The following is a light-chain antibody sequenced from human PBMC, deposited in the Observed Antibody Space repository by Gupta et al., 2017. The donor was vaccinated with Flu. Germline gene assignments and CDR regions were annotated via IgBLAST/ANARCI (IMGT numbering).Light chain of an antibody. Sequence: SYVSTPPPSVSVAPEQTAQMTCGGNNIGSKSVHRYQQQTGQAAVLVVYADSFRPSGIPERFSGSNTGSTATLTITRVEAGDEADDNGQLWCSSSEHVVCGGGTQLTVL. CDR1: NIGSKS. CDR2: ADS. V-gene: IGLV3-21*02. J-gene: IGLJ3*02. CDR3: QLWCSSSEHVV.